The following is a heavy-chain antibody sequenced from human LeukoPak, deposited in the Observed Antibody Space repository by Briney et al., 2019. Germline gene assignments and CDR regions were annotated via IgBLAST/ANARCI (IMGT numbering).Heavy chain of an antibody. V-gene: IGHV1-2*02. J-gene: IGHJ4*02. CDR1: GYTFTGHY. CDR2: IHAGTGDT. D-gene: IGHD7-27*01. CDR3: ARDANWGPDY. Sequence: ASVKVSCKASGYTFTGHYMHWVRQAPGQGLEWMGWIHAGTGDTNYAQKFQGRFTMTRDTSINTLYMELNRLTSDDTAVYFCARDANWGPDYWGQGTLVTVSS.